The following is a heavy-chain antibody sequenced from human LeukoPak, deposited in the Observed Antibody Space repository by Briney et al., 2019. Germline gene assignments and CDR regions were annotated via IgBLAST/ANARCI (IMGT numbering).Heavy chain of an antibody. V-gene: IGHV3-7*01. Sequence: GGSLRLSCAASGFTLNSYLMSWVRQAPGRGPEWLANIKKDGSEENYLDSVKGRFTVSRDNAKNSLYLQMNSLRGEDTAVYYCARSNPNRNALDLWGQGTMVTISS. J-gene: IGHJ3*01. D-gene: IGHD1-14*01. CDR3: ARSNPNRNALDL. CDR2: IKKDGSEE. CDR1: GFTLNSYL.